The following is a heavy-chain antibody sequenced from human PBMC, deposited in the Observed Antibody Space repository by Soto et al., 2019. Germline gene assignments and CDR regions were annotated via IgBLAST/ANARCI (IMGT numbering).Heavy chain of an antibody. Sequence: LRLSCAASGFTLSSYAMSWVRQAPGKGLEWVSGISGSGGSTYYADSVKGRFTISRDNSKNTLYLQMNSLRAEDTAVYYCAKEEAWGNGGKTFDYWGQGTLVTVSS. CDR3: AKEEAWGNGGKTFDY. J-gene: IGHJ4*02. CDR2: ISGSGGST. V-gene: IGHV3-23*01. CDR1: GFTLSSYA. D-gene: IGHD3-16*01.